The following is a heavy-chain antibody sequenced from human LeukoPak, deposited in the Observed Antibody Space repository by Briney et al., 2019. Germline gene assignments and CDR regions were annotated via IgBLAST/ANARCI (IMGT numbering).Heavy chain of an antibody. D-gene: IGHD5-12*01. J-gene: IGHJ4*02. CDR1: GYSFTSYW. CDR3: AREVATISYYFDY. Sequence: GGSLQISCKGSGYSFTSYWIGWVRQMPGKGLEWMGIIYPGDSDTRYSPSFQGQVTISADKSISTAYLQWSSLKASDTAMYYCAREVATISYYFDYWGQGTLVTVSS. V-gene: IGHV5-51*01. CDR2: IYPGDSDT.